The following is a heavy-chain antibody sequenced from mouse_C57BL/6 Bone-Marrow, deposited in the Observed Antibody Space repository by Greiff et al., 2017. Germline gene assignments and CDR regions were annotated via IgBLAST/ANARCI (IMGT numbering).Heavy chain of an antibody. CDR2: IHPNRGST. CDR1: GYTFTSYW. Sequence: VQLQQPGAELVKPGASVKLSCKASGYTFTSYWMHWVKQRPGQGLEWIGMIHPNRGSTNYNEKFKSKATLTVDKSSSTAYPQLSSLTSADSAVYCCERTSRITYWGQGTLVTVSA. CDR3: ERTSRITY. J-gene: IGHJ3*01. V-gene: IGHV1-64*01.